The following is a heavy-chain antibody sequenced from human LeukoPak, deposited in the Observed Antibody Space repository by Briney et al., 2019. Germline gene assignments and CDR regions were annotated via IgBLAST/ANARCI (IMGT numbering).Heavy chain of an antibody. D-gene: IGHD3-3*01. V-gene: IGHV4-59*01. Sequence: SETLSLTCTVSGGSISSYYWSWIRQPPGKGLEWIGYIHYSGSTNYNPSLKGRVTISVDTSKNQFSLKLNSMTAADTAVYYCASQTGTTIFGVVIYWGQGTLVTVSS. J-gene: IGHJ4*02. CDR2: IHYSGST. CDR3: ASQTGTTIFGVVIY. CDR1: GGSISSYY.